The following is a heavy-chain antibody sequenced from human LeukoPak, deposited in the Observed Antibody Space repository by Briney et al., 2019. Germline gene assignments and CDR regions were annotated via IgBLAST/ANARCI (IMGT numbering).Heavy chain of an antibody. J-gene: IGHJ4*02. D-gene: IGHD3-3*01. V-gene: IGHV4-59*03. Sequence: SETLSLTCTVSGGSISSYYWSWIRQPPGKGLEWIGYIYYSGSTNYNPSLKSRVTISVDTSKNQFSLKLKSVTAADTAVYYCATLDHDVLSGYSHLDNWGQGTLVIVSS. CDR1: GGSISSYY. CDR2: IYYSGST. CDR3: ATLDHDVLSGYSHLDN.